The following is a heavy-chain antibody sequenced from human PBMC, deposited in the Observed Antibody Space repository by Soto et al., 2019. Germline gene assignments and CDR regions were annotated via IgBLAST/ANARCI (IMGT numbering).Heavy chain of an antibody. CDR2: VSHSGVT. D-gene: IGHD3-22*01. CDR1: GGSLTSHY. V-gene: IGHV4-59*11. CDR3: ARGYYYDSSGVAFDI. Sequence: SETLSLTCAVSGGSLTSHYWTWIRQPPGKGLEWIGYVSHSGVTNYKPSLESRVTISVDTSKNQFSLNLRTVTAADTALFYCARGYYYDSSGVAFDIWGQGTLVTVS. J-gene: IGHJ3*02.